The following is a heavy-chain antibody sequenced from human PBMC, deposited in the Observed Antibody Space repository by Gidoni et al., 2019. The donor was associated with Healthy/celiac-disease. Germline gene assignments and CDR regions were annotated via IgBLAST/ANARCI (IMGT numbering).Heavy chain of an antibody. J-gene: IGHJ4*02. CDR1: YS. Sequence: YSMNWVRQAPGKGLEWVSYISSSSSTIYYADSVKGRFTISRDNAKNSLYLQMNSLRDEDTAVYYCARGRTLDCSGGSCYLGYWGQGTLVTVSS. D-gene: IGHD2-15*01. V-gene: IGHV3-48*02. CDR2: ISSSSSTI. CDR3: ARGRTLDCSGGSCYLGY.